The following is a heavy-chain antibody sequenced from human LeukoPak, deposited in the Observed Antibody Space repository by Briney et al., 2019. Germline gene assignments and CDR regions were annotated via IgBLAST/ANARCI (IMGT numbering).Heavy chain of an antibody. Sequence: PSQTLSLTCTVSGGSLSSGGYYWSWIRQHPGKGLEWLGYIYYSGSTYYNPSLKSRVTISVDTSKNQFSLKLSSVTAADTAVYYCARASYYDSSELDYWGQGTLVTVSS. V-gene: IGHV4-31*03. CDR2: IYYSGST. CDR3: ARASYYDSSELDY. J-gene: IGHJ4*02. CDR1: GGSLSSGGYY. D-gene: IGHD3-22*01.